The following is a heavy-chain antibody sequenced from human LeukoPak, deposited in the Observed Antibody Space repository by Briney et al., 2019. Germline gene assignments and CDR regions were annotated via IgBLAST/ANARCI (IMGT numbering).Heavy chain of an antibody. Sequence: PGGSLRLSCAASGFTFSDYWMAWVRQAPRKGLEWVANINRDGSDKFYVDSVKGRFTISRDNSKNTLSLQMNSLRVEDTAIYYCAKDIQLSTWGLGTRVTVSS. J-gene: IGHJ3*01. CDR1: GFTFSDYW. CDR3: AKDIQLST. CDR2: INRDGSDK. V-gene: IGHV3-7*04. D-gene: IGHD5-24*01.